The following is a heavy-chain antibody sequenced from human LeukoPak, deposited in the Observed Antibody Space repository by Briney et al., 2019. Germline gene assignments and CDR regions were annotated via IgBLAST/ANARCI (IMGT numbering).Heavy chain of an antibody. CDR2: ISGGSDAT. V-gene: IGHV3-23*01. CDR1: DFTFTTSA. CDR3: ARDSSMLRGPLVIYYFDF. D-gene: IGHD3-10*01. J-gene: IGHJ4*02. Sequence: GGSLRLSCAASDFTFTTSAMSWVRQAPGKGLEWVSTISGGSDATYCADSMKGRFTISRDNSKNTLYLQMNSLRAEDTAVYYCARDSSMLRGPLVIYYFDFWGQGTLVTVSS.